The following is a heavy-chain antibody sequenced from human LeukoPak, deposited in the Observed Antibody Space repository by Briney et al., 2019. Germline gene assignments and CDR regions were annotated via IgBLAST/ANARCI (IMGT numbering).Heavy chain of an antibody. CDR2: IFSNDEK. J-gene: IGHJ6*02. V-gene: IGHV2-26*01. CDR3: ARIRERWLQSVVPDYYYYGMDV. Sequence: SGPVLVKPTETLTLTCTVSGFSLSNARMGVSWIRQPPGKALEWLAHIFSNDEKSYSTSLKSRLTISKDTSKSQVVLTMTNMDPVDTATYYCARIRERWLQSVVPDYYYYGMDVWGQGTTVTVSS. D-gene: IGHD5-24*01. CDR1: GFSLSNARMG.